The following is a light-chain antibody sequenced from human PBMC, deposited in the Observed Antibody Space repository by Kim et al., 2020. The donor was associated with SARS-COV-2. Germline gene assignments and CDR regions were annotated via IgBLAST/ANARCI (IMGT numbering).Light chain of an antibody. CDR1: SSGVGGYNY. CDR3: SSYASSSTVV. V-gene: IGLV2-14*04. Sequence: GQSITTACTGSSSGVGGYNYVSWYQQHPGKAPKFMIYDVSKRPSGVSNRFSGSKSGNTASLTISGLQADDEGDYYCSSYASSSTVVFGGGTQLTVL. CDR2: DVS. J-gene: IGLJ2*01.